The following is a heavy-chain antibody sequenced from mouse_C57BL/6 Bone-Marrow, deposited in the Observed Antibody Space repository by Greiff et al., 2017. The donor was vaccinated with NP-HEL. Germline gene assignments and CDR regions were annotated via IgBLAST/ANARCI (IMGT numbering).Heavy chain of an antibody. Sequence: VQLQQSGAELARPGASVKLSCKASGYTFTSYGISWVKQRTGQGLEWIGEIYPRSGNTYYNEKFKGKATLTADKSSSTAYMELRSLTSEDSAVYLCARRGLGWGQGTTLTVSS. CDR2: IYPRSGNT. CDR1: GYTFTSYG. J-gene: IGHJ2*01. D-gene: IGHD3-1*01. V-gene: IGHV1-81*01. CDR3: ARRGLG.